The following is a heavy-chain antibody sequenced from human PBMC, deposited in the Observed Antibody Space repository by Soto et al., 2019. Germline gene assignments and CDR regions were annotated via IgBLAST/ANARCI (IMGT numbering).Heavy chain of an antibody. CDR3: AKDLKEFGSGSYYNGGYYYYMDV. V-gene: IGHV3-23*01. J-gene: IGHJ6*03. D-gene: IGHD3-10*01. CDR2: ISGSGGST. Sequence: VQLLESGGGLVQPGGSLRLSCAASGFTFSSYAMSWVRQAPGKGLEWVSAISGSGGSTYYADSVKGRFTISRDNSKNTLYLQMNSLRAEDTAVYYCAKDLKEFGSGSYYNGGYYYYMDVWGKGTTVTVSS. CDR1: GFTFSSYA.